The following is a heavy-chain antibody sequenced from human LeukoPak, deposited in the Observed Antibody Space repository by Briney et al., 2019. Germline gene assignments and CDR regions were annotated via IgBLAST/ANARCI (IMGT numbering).Heavy chain of an antibody. CDR2: IIPIFGTA. CDR1: GGTFSSYA. Sequence: SVTVSCKASGGTFSSYAISWVRQAPGQGLEGMGGIIPIFGTANYAQKFQGRVTITADESTSTAYMELSSLRSEDTAVYYCARDLAEGGDILTGYSGWFDPWGQGTLVTVSS. V-gene: IGHV1-69*01. J-gene: IGHJ5*02. CDR3: ARDLAEGGDILTGYSGWFDP. D-gene: IGHD3-9*01.